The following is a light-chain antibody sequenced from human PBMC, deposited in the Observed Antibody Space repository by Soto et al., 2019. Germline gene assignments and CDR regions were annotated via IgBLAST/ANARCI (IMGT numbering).Light chain of an antibody. V-gene: IGKV3-11*01. CDR1: RSVSIS. CDR3: QQRNNWPRT. Sequence: EIVLTQSPATLSLCPGATVTLSASASRSVSISLAWYQQNPGQAPSLLFDYASNSTTDTPARFSGSGSGTDFTLTIISLEPEDFAVYYCQQRNNWPRTFGQGTRLEIK. CDR2: YAS. J-gene: IGKJ5*01.